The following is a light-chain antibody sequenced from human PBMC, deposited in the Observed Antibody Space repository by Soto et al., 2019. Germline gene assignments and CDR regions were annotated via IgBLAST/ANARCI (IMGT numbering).Light chain of an antibody. CDR3: LQNYNYPWT. J-gene: IGKJ1*01. Sequence: DIQMTQSPSTLSASVGDRVTITCRASQNIYNWLAWYQQKLGKAPKLLIYDVYNLESGVPSRFSGSGSGTEFTLTISRLEPEDFATYYCLQNYNYPWTFGQGTKVDIK. CDR1: QNIYNW. CDR2: DVY. V-gene: IGKV1-5*01.